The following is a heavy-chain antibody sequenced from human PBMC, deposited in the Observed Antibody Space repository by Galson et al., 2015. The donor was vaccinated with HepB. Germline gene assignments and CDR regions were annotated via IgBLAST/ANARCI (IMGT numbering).Heavy chain of an antibody. CDR3: ARAGDTYYDFWSGYYTHYYYYMDV. Sequence: SLRLSCAASGFTFSDYYMSWIRQAPGKGLEWVSYISSSGSTIYYADSVKGRFTISRDNAKNSLYLQMNSLRAEDTAVYYCARAGDTYYDFWSGYYTHYYYYMDVWGKGTTVTVSS. CDR1: GFTFSDYY. D-gene: IGHD3-3*01. J-gene: IGHJ6*03. V-gene: IGHV3-11*01. CDR2: ISSSGSTI.